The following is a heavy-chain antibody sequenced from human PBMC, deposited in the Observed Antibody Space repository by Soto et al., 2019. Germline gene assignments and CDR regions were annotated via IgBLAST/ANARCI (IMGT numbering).Heavy chain of an antibody. CDR1: GYTFTSYD. D-gene: IGHD6-13*01. Sequence: GASVEVSCKASGYTFTSYDINWVRQATGQGLEWMGWMNPNSGNTGYAQKFQGRVTMTRNTSISTAYMELSSLRSEDTAVYYCARVTAAAGPGGYWGQGTLVTVSS. CDR3: ARVTAAAGPGGY. CDR2: MNPNSGNT. V-gene: IGHV1-8*01. J-gene: IGHJ4*02.